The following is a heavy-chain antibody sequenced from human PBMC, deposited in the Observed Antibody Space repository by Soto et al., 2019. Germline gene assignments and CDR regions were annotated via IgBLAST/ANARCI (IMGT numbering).Heavy chain of an antibody. CDR1: AFNFSPYT. CDR3: TREHVVTIFRRGQRGSFDN. CDR2: ITSGSEYI. J-gene: IGHJ4*02. V-gene: IGHV3-21*01. D-gene: IGHD3-9*01. Sequence: GGSLRLSFAPSAFNFSPYTMNWVRRTPGKGLEWVAFITSGSEYIYYADSVKGRFTIPRDDANNSLFLQMSSLRAEDTAVYYCTREHVVTIFRRGQRGSFDNWSQGTLVAVSS.